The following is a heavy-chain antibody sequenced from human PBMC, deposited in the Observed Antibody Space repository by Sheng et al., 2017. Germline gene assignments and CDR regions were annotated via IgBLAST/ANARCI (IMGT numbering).Heavy chain of an antibody. Sequence: EVQLVESGGGLVQPGGSLRLSCAASGFTFSSYAMSWVRQAPGKGLEWVSAITASGDGAYYADSVKGRFSISRDNSKNTLYLQMNSLRADDTAVYYCAKFKLPRVGPLDPWGQGTLVTVSS. CDR1: GFTFSSYA. CDR3: AKFKLPRVGPLDP. D-gene: IGHD2-15*01. V-gene: IGHV3-23*04. J-gene: IGHJ5*02. CDR2: ITASGDGA.